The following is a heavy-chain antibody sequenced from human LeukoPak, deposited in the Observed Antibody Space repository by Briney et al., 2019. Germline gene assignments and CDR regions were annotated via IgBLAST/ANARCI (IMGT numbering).Heavy chain of an antibody. CDR3: AREGVAGHYYLDY. J-gene: IGHJ4*02. Sequence: PSETLSLTCTVSGGSVSSGSYYWSWIRQPPGEGLDWIGYVYYSGSINYNPSLKSRVTISVDAPKNQFSLKLSSVTAADTAVYYCAREGVAGHYYLDYWGQGTLVTVSS. CDR2: VYYSGSI. CDR1: GGSVSSGSYY. D-gene: IGHD6-19*01. V-gene: IGHV4-61*01.